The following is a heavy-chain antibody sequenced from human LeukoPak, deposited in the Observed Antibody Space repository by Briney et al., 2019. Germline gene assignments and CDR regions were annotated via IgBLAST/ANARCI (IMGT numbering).Heavy chain of an antibody. CDR2: IYYSGST. CDR3: ASKKYSSSPFDY. Sequence: SETLSLTCTVSGGFISSSSYYWGWIRQPPGKGLEWIGSIYYSGSTYYNPSLKSRVTISVDTSKNQFSLKLSSVTAADTAVYYCASKKYSSSPFDYWGQGTLVTVSS. CDR1: GGFISSSSYY. V-gene: IGHV4-39*01. J-gene: IGHJ4*02. D-gene: IGHD6-6*01.